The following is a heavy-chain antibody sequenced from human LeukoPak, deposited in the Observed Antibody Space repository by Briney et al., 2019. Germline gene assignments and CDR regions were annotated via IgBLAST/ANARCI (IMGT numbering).Heavy chain of an antibody. CDR3: ARVMSGYYNDY. J-gene: IGHJ4*02. Sequence: GGSLGLSCAASGFTFSSYSMNWVRQAPGKGLEWVSYISSRSSTIYYADSVKGRFTISRDNAKNSLYLQMNSLRAEDMAVYYCARVMSGYYNDYWGQGTLVTVSS. V-gene: IGHV3-48*01. CDR2: ISSRSSTI. D-gene: IGHD3-22*01. CDR1: GFTFSSYS.